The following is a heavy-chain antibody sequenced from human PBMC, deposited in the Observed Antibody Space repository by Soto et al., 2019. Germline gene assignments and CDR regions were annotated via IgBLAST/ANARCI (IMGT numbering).Heavy chain of an antibody. Sequence: GGSLSLSCAASGFTFSSYGMHWVRQAPGKGLEWVAVISYDGSNKYYADSVKGRFTISRDNSKNTLYLQMNSLRAEDTAVYYCAVYCTNGVCYSSGSSWAFDIWGQGTMVTVSS. CDR3: AVYCTNGVCYSSGSSWAFDI. CDR2: ISYDGSNK. D-gene: IGHD2-8*01. V-gene: IGHV3-30*03. J-gene: IGHJ3*02. CDR1: GFTFSSYG.